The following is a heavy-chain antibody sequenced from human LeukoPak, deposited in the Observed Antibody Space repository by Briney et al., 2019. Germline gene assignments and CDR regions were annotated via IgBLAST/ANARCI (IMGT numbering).Heavy chain of an antibody. D-gene: IGHD1-26*01. CDR2: LSGSGGTT. CDR3: GKEEGGVGLRAPIDC. Sequence: GGSLRLSCAASGFSFSNYAMSWVRQAPGKGLEWVSALSGSGGTTYYADSVKGPFTISRDNSKNTLYLQMNSLRAEDTAVYYCGKEEGGVGLRAPIDCWGREPWSPSPQ. CDR1: GFSFSNYA. J-gene: IGHJ4*02. V-gene: IGHV3-23*01.